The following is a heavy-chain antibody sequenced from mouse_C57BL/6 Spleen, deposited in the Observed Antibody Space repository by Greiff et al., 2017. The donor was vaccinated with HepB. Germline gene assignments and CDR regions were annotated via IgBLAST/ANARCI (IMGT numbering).Heavy chain of an antibody. CDR3: AGGNPYYAMDY. Sequence: QVQLQQPGAELVKPGASVKLSCKASGYTFTSYWMQWVKQRPGQGLEWIGEIDPSDSYTNYNQKFKGKATLTVDKSSSTAYMQLSSLTSEDSAVYYCAGGNPYYAMDYWGQGTSVTVSS. J-gene: IGHJ4*01. CDR2: IDPSDSYT. V-gene: IGHV1-50*01. D-gene: IGHD2-1*01. CDR1: GYTFTSYW.